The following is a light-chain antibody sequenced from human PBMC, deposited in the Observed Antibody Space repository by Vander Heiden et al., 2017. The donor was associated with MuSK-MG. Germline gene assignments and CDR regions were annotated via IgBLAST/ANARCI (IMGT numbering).Light chain of an antibody. V-gene: IGKV3-20*01. CDR3: QQYGSLRS. Sequence: DIVLTQSPGTLSLSPGERATLSCRASQTISDYLAWYQQKPGQAPRFLIYGASSRASGIPDRFSGSGSGTDFTLTISRLEPEDFAVYFCQQYGSLRSFGQGTKLEIK. CDR1: QTISDY. CDR2: GAS. J-gene: IGKJ2*04.